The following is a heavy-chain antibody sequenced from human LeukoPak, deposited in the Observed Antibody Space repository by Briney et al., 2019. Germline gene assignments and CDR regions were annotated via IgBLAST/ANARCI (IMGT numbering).Heavy chain of an antibody. CDR1: GGSISSGGYY. D-gene: IGHD3-3*01. CDR3: ARSPRNYDFWSGYFGDWFDP. J-gene: IGHJ5*02. Sequence: SQTLSLTCTVSGGSISSGGYYWSWIRQHPGKGLEWFGYIYYSGSTYYNPSLKSRVTISVDTSKNQFSLKLSSVTAADTAVYYCARSPRNYDFWSGYFGDWFDPWGQGTLVTVSS. CDR2: IYYSGST. V-gene: IGHV4-31*03.